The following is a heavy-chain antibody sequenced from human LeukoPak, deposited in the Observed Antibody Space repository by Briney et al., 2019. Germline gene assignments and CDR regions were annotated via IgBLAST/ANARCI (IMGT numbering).Heavy chain of an antibody. D-gene: IGHD4/OR15-4a*01. J-gene: IGHJ5*02. V-gene: IGHV3-53*01. CDR2: IFSGGST. CDR3: ARGGANSEFDP. CDR1: GLTVSSNY. Sequence: WGSLRLSCAAAGLTVSSNYMSWVRQAPGKGLEWVTVIFSGGSTYYADSVKGRFTISRDNSKNTLYLQMNSLRAEDTAVYYCARGGANSEFDPWGQGTLVTVSS.